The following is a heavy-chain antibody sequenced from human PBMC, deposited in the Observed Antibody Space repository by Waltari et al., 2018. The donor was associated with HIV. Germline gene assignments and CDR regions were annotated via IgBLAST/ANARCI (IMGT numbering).Heavy chain of an antibody. Sequence: QVQLVQSGAEVKKPGSSVKVSCEGAGGTFSSYAVNWVRQAPGQGFECMGGIIPIFGTANYAQKFQGRVTITADESTSTAYMELSSLRSEDTAVYYCARAVTENYYGSGNPPSTNYYYYGMDVWGQGTTVTVSS. V-gene: IGHV1-69*01. J-gene: IGHJ6*02. CDR1: GGTFSSYA. CDR3: ARAVTENYYGSGNPPSTNYYYYGMDV. CDR2: IIPIFGTA. D-gene: IGHD3-10*01.